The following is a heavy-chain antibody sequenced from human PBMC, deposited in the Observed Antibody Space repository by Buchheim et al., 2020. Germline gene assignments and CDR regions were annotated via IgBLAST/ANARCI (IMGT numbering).Heavy chain of an antibody. V-gene: IGHV3-74*01. CDR2: IKGDGSST. D-gene: IGHD2-15*01. Sequence: EVHLAESGGGLVQPGGSLRLSCAASGFSFSSYWMHWVRQAPGKGLVWVSRIKGDGSSTSHADSVTGRFTISRDNAKHTLPLQMNSLRAEDTAIYYCVRDPDNCSGGRCYSFFEDWGQGIL. CDR3: VRDPDNCSGGRCYSFFED. J-gene: IGHJ4*02. CDR1: GFSFSSYW.